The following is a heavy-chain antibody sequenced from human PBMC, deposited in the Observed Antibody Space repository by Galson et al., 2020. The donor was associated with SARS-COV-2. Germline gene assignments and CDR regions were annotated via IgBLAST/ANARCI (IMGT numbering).Heavy chain of an antibody. D-gene: IGHD1-26*01. CDR1: GFTFNTYN. CDR2: ISSSSSYI. Sequence: NSGGSLRLSCAASGFTFNTYNMNWVRQAPGKGLEWVSSISSSSSYIYYADSLKGRFTISRDNAKNSLYLQMNSLRAEDTAVYYCAGRVLLVRDCLDSWGQGTLVTVSS. V-gene: IGHV3-21*04. CDR3: AGRVLLVRDCLDS. J-gene: IGHJ5*01.